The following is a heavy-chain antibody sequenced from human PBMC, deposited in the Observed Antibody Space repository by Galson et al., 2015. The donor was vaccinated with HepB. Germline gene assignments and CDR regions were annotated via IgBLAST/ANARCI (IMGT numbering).Heavy chain of an antibody. CDR1: GFTFSSYT. CDR3: ARDYYPRDGSNCAY. CDR2: ISSSSSYI. J-gene: IGHJ4*02. Sequence: SLRLSCAASGFTFSSYTMNWVRQAPGKGLEWVSSISSSSSYIYYTDSVKGRFTISRDNAKNSLYLQVNSLRAEDTAVHYCARDYYPRDGSNCAYWGQGTLVAVSS. D-gene: IGHD5-24*01. V-gene: IGHV3-21*01.